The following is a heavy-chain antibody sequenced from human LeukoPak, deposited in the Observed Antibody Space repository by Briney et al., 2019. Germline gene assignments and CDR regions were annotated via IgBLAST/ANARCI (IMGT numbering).Heavy chain of an antibody. CDR2: INHSGST. J-gene: IGHJ4*02. V-gene: IGHV4-34*01. D-gene: IGHD2-15*01. CDR1: GGSFSGYY. Sequence: SETLSLTCAVYGGSFSGYYWSWIRQPPGTGLEWIGEINHSGSTNYNPSLKSRVTISVDTSKNQLSLKLSSVTAADTAVYYCARIVVVAATFDYWGQGTLVTVSS. CDR3: ARIVVVAATFDY.